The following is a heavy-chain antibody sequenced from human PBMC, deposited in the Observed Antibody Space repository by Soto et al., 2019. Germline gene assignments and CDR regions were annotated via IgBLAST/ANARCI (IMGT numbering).Heavy chain of an antibody. CDR2: IVVGSGNT. CDR1: GFTFTSSA. V-gene: IGHV1-58*02. Sequence: ASVKVSCKASGFTFTSSAMQWVRQARGQRLEWIGWIVVGSGNTNYAQKFQERVTITRDMSTSTAYMELSSLGSEDTAVYYCAASIGLLWFGPGPYDYWGQGTLVTVSS. J-gene: IGHJ4*02. CDR3: AASIGLLWFGPGPYDY. D-gene: IGHD3-10*01.